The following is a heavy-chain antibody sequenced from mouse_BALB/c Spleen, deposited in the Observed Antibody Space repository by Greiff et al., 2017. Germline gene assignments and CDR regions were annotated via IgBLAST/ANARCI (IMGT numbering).Heavy chain of an antibody. CDR1: GFSLTSYG. CDR3: ARIGGNYDYYAMDY. CDR2: IWSGGST. J-gene: IGHJ4*01. Sequence: QVHVKQSGPGLVQPSQSLSITCTVSGFSLTSYGVHWVRQSPGKGLEWLGVIWSGGSTDYNAAFISRLSISKDNSKSQVFFKMNSLQADDTAIYYCARIGGNYDYYAMDYWGQGTSVTVSS. V-gene: IGHV2-4-1*01. D-gene: IGHD2-1*01.